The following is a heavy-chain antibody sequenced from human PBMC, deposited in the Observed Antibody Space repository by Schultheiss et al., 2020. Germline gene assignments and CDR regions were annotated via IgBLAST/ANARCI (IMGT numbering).Heavy chain of an antibody. CDR2: ISAYNGNT. CDR1: GYIFTAYY. Sequence: ASVKVSCKASGYIFTAYYLHWVRQAPGQGLEWMGWISAYNGNTNYAQKLQGRVTMTTDTSTSTAYMELRSLRSDDTAVYYCARDRRSYSNYAVSKDYYYGMDVWGQGTTVTVSS. D-gene: IGHD4-11*01. V-gene: IGHV1-18*04. CDR3: ARDRRSYSNYAVSKDYYYGMDV. J-gene: IGHJ6*02.